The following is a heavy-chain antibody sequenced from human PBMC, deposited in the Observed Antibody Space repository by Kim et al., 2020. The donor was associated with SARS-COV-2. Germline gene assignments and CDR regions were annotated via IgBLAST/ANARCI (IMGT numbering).Heavy chain of an antibody. CDR1: GGSISSSSYY. CDR3: ARRPKRSAGQYWYFDL. CDR2: IYYSGST. Sequence: SETLSLTCTVSGGSISSSSYYWGWIRQPPGKGLEWIGSIYYSGSTYYNPSLKSRVTISVDTSKNQFSLKLSSVTAADTAVYYCARRPKRSAGQYWYFDLWGRGTLVTVSS. J-gene: IGHJ2*01. V-gene: IGHV4-39*01.